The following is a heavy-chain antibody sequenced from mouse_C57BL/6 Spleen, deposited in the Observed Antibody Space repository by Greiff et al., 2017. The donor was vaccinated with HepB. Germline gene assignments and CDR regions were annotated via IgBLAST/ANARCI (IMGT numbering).Heavy chain of an antibody. Sequence: EVQLQQSGAELVRPGASVKLSCTASGFNIKDDYMHWVKQRPEQGLEWIGWIDPENGDTEYASKFQGKATITADTSSNTAYLQLSSLTSEDTAVYYWTTGGYHYGSSAWFAYWGQGTLVTVSA. CDR2: IDPENGDT. D-gene: IGHD1-1*01. CDR1: GFNIKDDY. CDR3: TTGGYHYGSSAWFAY. J-gene: IGHJ3*01. V-gene: IGHV14-4*01.